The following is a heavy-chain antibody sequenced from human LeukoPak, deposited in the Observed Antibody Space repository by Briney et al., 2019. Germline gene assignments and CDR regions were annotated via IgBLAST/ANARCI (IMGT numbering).Heavy chain of an antibody. CDR3: ARGPRVLRFLEWLSTYFDY. CDR1: GYTFTGYY. J-gene: IGHJ4*02. CDR2: INPNSGGT. V-gene: IGHV1-2*04. D-gene: IGHD3-3*01. Sequence: ASVKVSCKASGYTFTGYYMHWVRQAPGQGLEWMGWINPNSGGTNYAQKFQGWVTMTRDTSISTAYMELSRLRSGDTAVYYCARGPRVLRFLEWLSTYFDYWGQGTLVTVSS.